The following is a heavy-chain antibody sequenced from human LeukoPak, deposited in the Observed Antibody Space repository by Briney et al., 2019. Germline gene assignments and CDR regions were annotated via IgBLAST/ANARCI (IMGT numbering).Heavy chain of an antibody. CDR2: INPSGST. CDR1: GGSFSGYY. D-gene: IGHD4-17*01. Sequence: PSETLSLTCAVYGGSFSGYYWSWIRQPPGKGLEWIGEINPSGSTNYNPSLKSRVTISVDTSKNQFSLKLSSVTAADTAVYYCARDYGDYAVNWFDPWGQGTLVTVSS. V-gene: IGHV4-34*01. J-gene: IGHJ5*02. CDR3: ARDYGDYAVNWFDP.